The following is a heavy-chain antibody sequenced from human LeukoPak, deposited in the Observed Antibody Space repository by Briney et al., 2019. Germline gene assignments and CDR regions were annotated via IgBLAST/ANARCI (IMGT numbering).Heavy chain of an antibody. Sequence: GGSLRLSCAASGFTFSSYWMSWVRQAPGKGLEWVANIKQDGSEKYYVDSVKGRFTISRDNAKNSLYLQMNSLRAEDTAVYYCARGPWGARYYFDYWGQGTLVTVSS. CDR1: GFTFSSYW. D-gene: IGHD3-16*01. CDR3: ARGPWGARYYFDY. J-gene: IGHJ4*02. CDR2: IKQDGSEK. V-gene: IGHV3-7*05.